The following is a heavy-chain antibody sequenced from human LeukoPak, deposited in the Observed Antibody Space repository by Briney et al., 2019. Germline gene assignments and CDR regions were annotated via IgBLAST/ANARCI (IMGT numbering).Heavy chain of an antibody. CDR3: ARMRWFGEILSAFDI. D-gene: IGHD3-10*01. CDR2: INPNSGGT. J-gene: IGHJ3*02. V-gene: IGHV1-2*02. Sequence: ASVKVSCKASGYTFTGYYMHWVQQAPGQGLEWMGWINPNSGGTNYAQKFQGRVTMTRDTSISTAYMELSRLRSDDTAVYYCARMRWFGEILSAFDIWGQGTMVTVSS. CDR1: GYTFTGYY.